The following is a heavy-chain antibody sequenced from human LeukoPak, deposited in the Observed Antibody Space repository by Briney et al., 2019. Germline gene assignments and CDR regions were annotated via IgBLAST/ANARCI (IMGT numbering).Heavy chain of an antibody. J-gene: IGHJ6*03. CDR1: GSSISGSSYY. Sequence: SETLSLTCTVSGSSISGSSYYWGWIRQPPGNGLEWIGTIYYSGSTYYNPSLKSRVIISVDTSKNQFSLKLSSVTAADTAVYYCVRLPPGRAYYYYYMDVWGKGTTVTVSS. CDR3: VRLPPGRAYYYYYMDV. D-gene: IGHD1-26*01. V-gene: IGHV4-39*01. CDR2: IYYSGST.